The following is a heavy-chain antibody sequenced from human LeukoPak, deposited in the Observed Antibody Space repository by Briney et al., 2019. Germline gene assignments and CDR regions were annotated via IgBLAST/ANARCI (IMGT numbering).Heavy chain of an antibody. Sequence: GESLKISCKGSGYSFTSYWIGWVRQMPGKGLEWMGIIYPGDSDTRYSPSFQGQVTISADKSISTAYLQWSSLKASDTAMYYCARHLDYGDYGGNWYFDLRGRGTLVTVSS. CDR2: IYPGDSDT. J-gene: IGHJ2*01. CDR3: ARHLDYGDYGGNWYFDL. CDR1: GYSFTSYW. D-gene: IGHD4-17*01. V-gene: IGHV5-51*01.